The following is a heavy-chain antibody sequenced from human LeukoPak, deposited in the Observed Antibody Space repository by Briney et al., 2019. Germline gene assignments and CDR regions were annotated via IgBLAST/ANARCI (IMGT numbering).Heavy chain of an antibody. CDR1: GGSISSYY. Sequence: SETLSLTCTVSGGSISSYYWSWIRQPPGKGLEWIGYIYYSGSTNYSPSLKSRVTKAVDTSKNQFSLKLSSVTAADTAVYYCARLSYDTSGYWPDYFDYWGQGTLVTVSS. J-gene: IGHJ4*02. V-gene: IGHV4-59*08. D-gene: IGHD3-22*01. CDR3: ARLSYDTSGYWPDYFDY. CDR2: IYYSGST.